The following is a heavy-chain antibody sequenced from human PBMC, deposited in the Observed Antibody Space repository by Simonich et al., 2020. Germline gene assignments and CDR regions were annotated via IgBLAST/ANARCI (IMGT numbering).Heavy chain of an antibody. CDR3: AREQARGGAFDI. D-gene: IGHD3-16*01. CDR1: GFTFSSYS. V-gene: IGHV3-21*01. J-gene: IGHJ3*02. Sequence: EVQLVESGGGLVKPGGSLRLSCAASGFTFSSYSMNWVRQAPGKGLELVSAISSSSSYIYYADGVKGRFTISRDNAKNSLYLQMNSLRAEDTAVYYCAREQARGGAFDIWGQGTMVTVSS. CDR2: ISSSSSYI.